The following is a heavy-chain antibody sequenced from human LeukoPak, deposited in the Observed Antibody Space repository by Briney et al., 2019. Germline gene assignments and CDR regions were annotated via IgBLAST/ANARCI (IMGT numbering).Heavy chain of an antibody. D-gene: IGHD1-26*01. CDR3: GAAYSGSSPFDY. CDR2: ISSSSYYI. CDR1: GFTFSSYS. J-gene: IGHJ4*02. Sequence: NPGGSLRLSCAAFGFTFSSYSMNWVRQAPGKGLEWVSSISSSSYYIYYADSVKGRFTISRDNAKNSLFLQMNSLRAEDTAVYYCGAAYSGSSPFDYWGQGTLVTVSS. V-gene: IGHV3-21*01.